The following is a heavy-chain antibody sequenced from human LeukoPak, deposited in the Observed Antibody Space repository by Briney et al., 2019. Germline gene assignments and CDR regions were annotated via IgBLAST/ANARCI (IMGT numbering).Heavy chain of an antibody. J-gene: IGHJ6*03. CDR2: IYYSGST. CDR1: GGSISSSSYY. D-gene: IGHD2-2*01. CDR3: ARRPLTHDVVVPYYYYYMDV. V-gene: IGHV4-39*01. Sequence: PSETLSLTCTVSGGSISSSSYYWGWIRQPQGKGLEWIGSIYYSGSTYYNPSLKSRVTISVDTSKNQFSLKLSSVTAADTAVYYCARRPLTHDVVVPYYYYYMDVWGKGTTVTVSS.